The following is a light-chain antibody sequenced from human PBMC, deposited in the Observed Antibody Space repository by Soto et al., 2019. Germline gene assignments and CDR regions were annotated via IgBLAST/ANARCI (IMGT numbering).Light chain of an antibody. J-gene: IGKJ4*01. V-gene: IGKV1-8*01. Sequence: AIRMTQSPSSFSASTGDRVTITCRASQGISSYLAWYQQKPGKAPKLLIYAASTVQSGVPSRFSGSGSGTDFPLTISCLQSEDFATYYCQQYYSYSLTFGGGTKVEIK. CDR2: AAS. CDR3: QQYYSYSLT. CDR1: QGISSY.